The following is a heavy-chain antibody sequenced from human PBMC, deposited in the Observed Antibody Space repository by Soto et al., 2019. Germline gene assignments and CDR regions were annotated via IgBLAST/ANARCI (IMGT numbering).Heavy chain of an antibody. CDR3: ARVFGSGDCSGGSCYSEDY. Sequence: PSETLSLTCTVSGGSISSYYWSWIRQPPGKGLEWIGYIYYSGSTNYNPSLKGRVTISVDTSKNQFSLKLSSVTAADTAVYYCARVFGSGDCSGGSCYSEDYWGQGTLVTVS. D-gene: IGHD2-15*01. CDR2: IYYSGST. J-gene: IGHJ4*02. V-gene: IGHV4-59*01. CDR1: GGSISSYY.